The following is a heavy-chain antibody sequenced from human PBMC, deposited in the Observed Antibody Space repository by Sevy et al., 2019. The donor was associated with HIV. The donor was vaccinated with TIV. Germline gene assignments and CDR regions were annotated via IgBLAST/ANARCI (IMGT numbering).Heavy chain of an antibody. V-gene: IGHV3-30*02. Sequence: GGSLRLSCATSGFTFSTYGMHWVRQAPVKGLEWVAFIRHDGSTRYYTDSVRGRFTISRDNSRNTLYLQMNSLRTVDTALYYCAKGPRPMITFGGVADFWGQGTLVTVSS. D-gene: IGHD3-16*01. CDR3: AKGPRPMITFGGVADF. J-gene: IGHJ4*02. CDR1: GFTFSTYG. CDR2: IRHDGSTR.